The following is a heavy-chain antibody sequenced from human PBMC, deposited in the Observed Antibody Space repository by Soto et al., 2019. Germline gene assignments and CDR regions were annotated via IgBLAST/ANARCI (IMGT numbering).Heavy chain of an antibody. D-gene: IGHD6-13*01. CDR2: INHSGST. CDR1: GGSFSGYY. Sequence: SETLSLTCAVYGGSFSGYYWSWIRQPPGKGLEWIGEINHSGSTNYNPSLKSRVTISVDTSKNQFSLKLSSVTAADTAVYYCARVIAATNYYYGMDVWGQGTTVTVSS. V-gene: IGHV4-34*01. J-gene: IGHJ6*02. CDR3: ARVIAATNYYYGMDV.